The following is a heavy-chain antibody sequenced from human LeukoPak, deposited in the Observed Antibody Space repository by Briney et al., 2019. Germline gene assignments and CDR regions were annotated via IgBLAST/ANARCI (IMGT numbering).Heavy chain of an antibody. V-gene: IGHV1-8*03. CDR1: GYTFTSYD. CDR2: MNPNSGNT. D-gene: IGHD2-21*01. Sequence: GASVKVSCKASGYTFTSYDINWVRQATGQGLEWMGWMNPNSGNTGSAQKFQGRVTITRNTSISTAYMELSSLRSEDTAVYYCARAIVAATLYFDYWGQGTLVTVSS. J-gene: IGHJ4*02. CDR3: ARAIVAATLYFDY.